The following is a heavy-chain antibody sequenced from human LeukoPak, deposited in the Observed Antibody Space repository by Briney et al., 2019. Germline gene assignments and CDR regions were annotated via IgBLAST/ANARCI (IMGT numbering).Heavy chain of an antibody. Sequence: GGSLRLSCAASGFTFNSYAMSWVRPAPGKGLEWVSSISGSGGSTYYADSVKGRFTISRDNSKNTLYLQMNSLRAEDTAVYFCAKLDTPAAIAPYYFDYWGRGTLVTVSS. CDR1: GFTFNSYA. V-gene: IGHV3-23*01. D-gene: IGHD2-2*01. J-gene: IGHJ4*02. CDR2: ISGSGGST. CDR3: AKLDTPAAIAPYYFDY.